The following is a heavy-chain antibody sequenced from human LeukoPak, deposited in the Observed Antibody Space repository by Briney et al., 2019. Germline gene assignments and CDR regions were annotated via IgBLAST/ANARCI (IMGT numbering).Heavy chain of an antibody. CDR3: ARGPMVRGVDY. V-gene: IGHV1-18*01. Sequence: ASVKVSCKASGYSFTSFGISWVRQAPGHGLEWMGWISAYNGNTNYAQNLQGRVSMTTDTPTSTAYMELRTLRSDDTAVYYCARGPMVRGVDYWGQGTLVTVSS. CDR1: GYSFTSFG. D-gene: IGHD3-10*01. J-gene: IGHJ4*02. CDR2: ISAYNGNT.